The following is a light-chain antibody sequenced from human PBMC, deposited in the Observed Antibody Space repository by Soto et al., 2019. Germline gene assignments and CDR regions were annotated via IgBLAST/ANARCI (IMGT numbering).Light chain of an antibody. Sequence: DGHLTHLPSFFLPLVEAEATFLSGAFRGLGSYLAWYQQKPGKAPTLLIYEASPLKSGVSSRFTGRGSGKEFTLTISSLQPEDMATYYCQQLNSYPRLFNFGGGTKVDIK. CDR1: RGLGSY. CDR2: EAS. J-gene: IGKJ4*01. CDR3: QQLNSYPRLFN. V-gene: IGKV1-9*01.